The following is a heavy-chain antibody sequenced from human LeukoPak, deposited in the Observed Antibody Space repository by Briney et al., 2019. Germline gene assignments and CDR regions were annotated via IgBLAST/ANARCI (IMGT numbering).Heavy chain of an antibody. Sequence: ASVKVSCKASGYTFTGYYMHWVRQAPGQGLEWMGWINPNSGGTNYAQKLQGRVTMTRDTSISTAYMELSRLRSDDTAVYYCARGDDFWSCYPNDYWGQGTLVTVSS. CDR3: ARGDDFWSCYPNDY. D-gene: IGHD3-3*01. CDR1: GYTFTGYY. V-gene: IGHV1-2*02. CDR2: INPNSGGT. J-gene: IGHJ4*02.